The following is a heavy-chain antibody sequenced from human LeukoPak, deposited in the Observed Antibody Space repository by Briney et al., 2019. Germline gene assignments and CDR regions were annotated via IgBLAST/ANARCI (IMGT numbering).Heavy chain of an antibody. CDR3: AKRDYYSFDY. CDR2: ISDSGTST. J-gene: IGHJ4*02. CDR1: GFTFNSCA. D-gene: IGHD2/OR15-2a*01. Sequence: GGSLRLSCAASGFTFNSCAMSWVRQAPGKGLEWVSTISDSGTSTSYADSVKGRFTISRDNSKNTLYVQMNSLRAEDTAVYYCAKRDYYSFDYWGQGTLVTVSS. V-gene: IGHV3-23*01.